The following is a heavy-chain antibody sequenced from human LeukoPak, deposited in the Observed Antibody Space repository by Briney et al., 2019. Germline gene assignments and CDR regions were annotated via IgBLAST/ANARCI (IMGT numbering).Heavy chain of an antibody. V-gene: IGHV4-59*08. D-gene: IGHD6-13*01. CDR1: GGSISSYY. Sequence: PSETLSLTCTVSGGSISSYYWSWIRQPPGKGLEWIGYIYYSGSTNYNPSLKSRVTISVDTSKNQFSLKLSSVTAADTAVYYCARHGHSGSLDYWGQGTLVTVSS. J-gene: IGHJ4*02. CDR2: IYYSGST. CDR3: ARHGHSGSLDY.